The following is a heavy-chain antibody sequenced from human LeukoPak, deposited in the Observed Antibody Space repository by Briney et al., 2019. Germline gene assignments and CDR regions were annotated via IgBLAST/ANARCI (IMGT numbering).Heavy chain of an antibody. CDR2: IIPIFGTT. Sequence: ASVKVSCKASGGTFSSYAIGWVRQAPGQGLEWMGGIIPIFGTTNYAQKFQGRVTITADESTSTAYMELSSLRSEDTAVYYCARVTDSSIDYWGQGTLVTVSS. J-gene: IGHJ4*02. CDR1: GGTFSSYA. V-gene: IGHV1-69*01. CDR3: ARVTDSSIDY. D-gene: IGHD6-13*01.